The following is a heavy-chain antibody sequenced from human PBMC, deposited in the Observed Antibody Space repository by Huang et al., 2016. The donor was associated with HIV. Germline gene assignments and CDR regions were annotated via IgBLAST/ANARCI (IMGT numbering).Heavy chain of an antibody. V-gene: IGHV3-30*06. CDR2: IKNDGKKK. J-gene: IGHJ4*02. CDR3: ARGDYYDSSGYHPGYFDY. CDR1: GFVLSNFG. D-gene: IGHD3-22*01. Sequence: VQLLESGGGVVQPGRSLRLSCAASGFVLSNFGMNWVRQAPGKGLEWVTCIKNDGKKKYYADSVKGRFTVGRDNSNNTVFLQMSSLRPDDTATYYCARGDYYDSSGYHPGYFDYWGRGALVTVSS.